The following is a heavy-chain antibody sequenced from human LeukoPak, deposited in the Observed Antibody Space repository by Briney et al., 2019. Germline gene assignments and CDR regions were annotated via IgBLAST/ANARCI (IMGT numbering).Heavy chain of an antibody. J-gene: IGHJ4*02. CDR3: ARGAVQLAHFDY. D-gene: IGHD6-6*01. Sequence: GGSLRLSCAASGFTFSSYSMNWVRQAPGKGLEWVSSISSSSSYIYYADPVKGRFTISRDNAKNSLYLQMNSLRAEDTAVYYCARGAVQLAHFDYWVQGTLVTVSS. CDR2: ISSSSSYI. CDR1: GFTFSSYS. V-gene: IGHV3-21*01.